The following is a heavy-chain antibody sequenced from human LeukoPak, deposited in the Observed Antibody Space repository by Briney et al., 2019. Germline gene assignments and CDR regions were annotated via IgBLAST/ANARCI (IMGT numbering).Heavy chain of an antibody. CDR2: IYYSGST. Sequence: PSQTLSLTCTVSGGSISSGGYYWSWIRQHPGKGLERNGYIYYSGSTYYNPSLKSRVTISVDTSKNQFSLKLSSVTAADTAVYYCARKGAAAEPQNYFDYWGQGTLVTVSS. CDR1: GGSISSGGYY. J-gene: IGHJ4*02. D-gene: IGHD6-13*01. CDR3: ARKGAAAEPQNYFDY. V-gene: IGHV4-31*03.